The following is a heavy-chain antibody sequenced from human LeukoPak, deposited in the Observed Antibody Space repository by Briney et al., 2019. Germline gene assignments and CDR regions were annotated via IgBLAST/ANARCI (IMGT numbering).Heavy chain of an antibody. V-gene: IGHV1-2*02. CDR1: GYTFTGYY. Sequence: ASVKVSCKASGYTFTGYYMHWVRQAPGQGLEWMGWINPNSGGTNYAQKFQGRVTMTRDTSISTAYMELSGLRSDDTAVYYCASPVFSSGWYYYYYYGMDVWGQGTTVTVSS. D-gene: IGHD6-19*01. CDR2: INPNSGGT. CDR3: ASPVFSSGWYYYYYYGMDV. J-gene: IGHJ6*02.